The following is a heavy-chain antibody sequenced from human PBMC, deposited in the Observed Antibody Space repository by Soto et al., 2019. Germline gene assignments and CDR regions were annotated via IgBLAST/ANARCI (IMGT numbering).Heavy chain of an antibody. V-gene: IGHV3-33*01. CDR1: GFTFSSYG. Sequence: GGSLRLSCAASGFTFSSYGMHWVRQAPGKGLEWVAVIWYDGSNKYYADSVKGRFTISRDNSKNTLYLQMNSLRAEDTAVYYCARDQRFLEWLLFEGCMDVWGQGTTVTVSS. CDR2: IWYDGSNK. J-gene: IGHJ6*02. CDR3: ARDQRFLEWLLFEGCMDV. D-gene: IGHD3-3*01.